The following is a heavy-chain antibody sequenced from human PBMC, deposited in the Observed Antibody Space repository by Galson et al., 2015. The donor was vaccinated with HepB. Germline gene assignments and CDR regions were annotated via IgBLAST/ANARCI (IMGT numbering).Heavy chain of an antibody. CDR2: INPNSGGT. CDR3: AREGYSSSSLDY. Sequence: SVKVSCKASGYTFTGYYMHWVRQAPGQGLEWMGWINPNSGGTNYAQNFQGRVTMTRDTSITTAYMELSRLRSDDTAVYYCAREGYSSSSLDYWGQGTLVTVSS. J-gene: IGHJ4*02. D-gene: IGHD6-6*01. V-gene: IGHV1-2*02. CDR1: GYTFTGYY.